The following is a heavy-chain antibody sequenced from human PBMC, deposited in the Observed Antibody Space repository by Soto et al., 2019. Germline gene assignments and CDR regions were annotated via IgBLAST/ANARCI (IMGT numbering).Heavy chain of an antibody. CDR2: IDWDDDK. V-gene: IGHV2-70*04. D-gene: IGHD6-19*01. CDR3: VLIQRSSGWNNWFDP. CDR1: GFSLRTTGMR. J-gene: IGHJ5*02. Sequence: SGHTLVKPTQTLTLTCTFSGFSLRTTGMRVSWIRQPPGKALEWLARIDWDDDKFYRTSLKTRLTISKDTSKNQVVLRMTNMDPVDIATYYCVLIQRSSGWNNWFDPWGPGTLVTVSS.